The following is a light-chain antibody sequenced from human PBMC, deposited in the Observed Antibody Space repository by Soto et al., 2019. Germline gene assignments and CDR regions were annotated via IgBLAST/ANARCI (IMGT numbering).Light chain of an antibody. CDR3: QQTLSFPPT. J-gene: IGKJ1*01. CDR2: TGS. V-gene: IGKV1-12*01. CDR1: QTISSW. Sequence: DIQMTQSPFTLSASVGDRVTITCRASQTISSWLAWYQQKPGEAPKLLIFTGSLLHSGVPPRFSGSGSGTDFTLTISSLQPEDFATYYCQQTLSFPPTFGQGTKV.